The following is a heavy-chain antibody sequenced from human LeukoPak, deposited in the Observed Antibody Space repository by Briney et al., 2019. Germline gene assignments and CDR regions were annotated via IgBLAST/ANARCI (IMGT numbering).Heavy chain of an antibody. CDR2: IKQDGSEK. CDR3: AREGGLVTIFGVVIEDYYYYMDV. Sequence: PGGSLRLSCAASGFNFSSYWMSWVRQAPGKGLEWVANIKQDGSEKYYVDSVKGRFTISRDNAKNSLYLQMNSLRAEDTAVYYCAREGGLVTIFGVVIEDYYYYMDVWGKGTTVTVSS. J-gene: IGHJ6*03. V-gene: IGHV3-7*01. CDR1: GFNFSSYW. D-gene: IGHD3-3*01.